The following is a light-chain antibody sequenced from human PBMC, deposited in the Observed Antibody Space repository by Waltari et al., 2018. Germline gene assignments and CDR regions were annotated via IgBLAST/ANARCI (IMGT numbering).Light chain of an antibody. CDR3: GAWDDSLNGYV. CDR1: SSNIETHT. J-gene: IGLJ1*01. Sequence: QSVLTQPPSASGTPGQRFAISCSGSSSNIETHTVNWYQQLPGTAPKLLIYSDNQRPSGVPDRFSGSKSGTSASLAISGLQSEDEADYYCGAWDDSLNGYVFGTGTKVTVL. CDR2: SDN. V-gene: IGLV1-44*01.